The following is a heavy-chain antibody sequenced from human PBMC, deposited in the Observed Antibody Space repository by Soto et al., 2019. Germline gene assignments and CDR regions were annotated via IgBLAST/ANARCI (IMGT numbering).Heavy chain of an antibody. CDR1: GHTFTSHA. CDR2: INAGNGDT. Sequence: EASVKVSCKASGHTFTSHAIHWVRQAPGQRLEWMGWINAGNGDTKYSQRFQGRVSVTRDTSASTAYMELSSLRSEDTAVYYCAADYGGNPGAYFDSWGQGTLVTVSS. J-gene: IGHJ4*02. D-gene: IGHD4-17*01. V-gene: IGHV1-3*01. CDR3: AADYGGNPGAYFDS.